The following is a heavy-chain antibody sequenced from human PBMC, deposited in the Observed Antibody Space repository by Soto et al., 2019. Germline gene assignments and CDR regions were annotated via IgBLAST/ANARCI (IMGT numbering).Heavy chain of an antibody. CDR3: ARDPRSGYDSYYYYYGMDV. CDR1: GYTFTGYY. J-gene: IGHJ6*02. Sequence: ASVKVSCKASGYTFTGYYMHWVRQAPGQGLEWMGWINPNSGGTNYAQKLQGRVTMTTDTSTSTAYMELRSLRSDDTAVYYCARDPRSGYDSYYYYYGMDVWGQGTTVTVSS. V-gene: IGHV1-2*02. D-gene: IGHD5-12*01. CDR2: INPNSGGT.